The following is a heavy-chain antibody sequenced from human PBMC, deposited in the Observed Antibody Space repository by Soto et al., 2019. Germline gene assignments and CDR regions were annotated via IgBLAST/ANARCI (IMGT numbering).Heavy chain of an antibody. CDR3: ARDQLGPHGRSWLQRGDYYFDY. Sequence: EVQLVESGGGLVKPGGSLRLSCATSGFTFSSYSMNWVRQAPGKGLEWVASISSSSSYIYYADSVKGRFTISRDNAKNSLDLQMSSLSAADTAVYYCARDQLGPHGRSWLQRGDYYFDYCGQGTLVVVAS. CDR2: ISSSSSYI. J-gene: IGHJ4*02. D-gene: IGHD6-13*01. V-gene: IGHV3-21*01. CDR1: GFTFSSYS.